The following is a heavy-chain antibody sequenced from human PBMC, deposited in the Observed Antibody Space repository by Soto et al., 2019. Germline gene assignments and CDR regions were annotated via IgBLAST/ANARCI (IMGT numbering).Heavy chain of an antibody. V-gene: IGHV3-74*01. CDR2: ILNDGTTT. CDR1: GCTLSSQW. CDR3: ATWRGGYTYGLDH. Sequence: EVQLVESGGGLVQPGGSLRLSCPASGCTLSSQWLHGVREAPGKGLMWISRILNDGTTTNYADSVKGRFTVSRDNAKKTMSLQMNNLRAEDTAVYYCATWRGGYTYGLDHWGQGTPVTVSS. D-gene: IGHD5-18*01. J-gene: IGHJ4*02.